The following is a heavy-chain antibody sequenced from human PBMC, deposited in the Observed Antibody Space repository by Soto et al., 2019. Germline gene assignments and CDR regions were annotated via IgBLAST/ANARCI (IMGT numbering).Heavy chain of an antibody. J-gene: IGHJ6*02. CDR3: ARVRRNDASDYYGMDI. D-gene: IGHD1-1*01. CDR1: GFTFSTST. Sequence: EVQLVESGGGSVQPGGSLRLSCAASGFTFSTSTMNWVRQAPGKGLEWVSYISSSSSTIYYAESVKGRFTISRDNAKKSLFLQMNSLRDDDTAVYYCARVRRNDASDYYGMDIWGQGTTVSVSS. CDR2: ISSSSSTI. V-gene: IGHV3-48*02.